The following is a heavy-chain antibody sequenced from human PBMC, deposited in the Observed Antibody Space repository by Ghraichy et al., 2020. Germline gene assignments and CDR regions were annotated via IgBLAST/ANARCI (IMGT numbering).Heavy chain of an antibody. Sequence: SETLSLTCTVSGGSISSSSYYWGWIRQPPGKGLEWIGSIYYSGSTYYNPSLKSRVTISVDTSKNQFSLKLSSVTAADTAVYYCARNIEGLYYYGMDVWGQGTTVTVSS. CDR1: GGSISSSSYY. CDR3: ARNIEGLYYYGMDV. V-gene: IGHV4-39*01. D-gene: IGHD1-26*01. J-gene: IGHJ6*02. CDR2: IYYSGST.